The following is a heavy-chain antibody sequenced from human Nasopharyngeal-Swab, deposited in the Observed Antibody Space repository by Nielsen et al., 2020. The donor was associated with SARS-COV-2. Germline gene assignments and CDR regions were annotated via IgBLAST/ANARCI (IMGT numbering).Heavy chain of an antibody. Sequence: GSLRLSCGVHNGSFIGYYWTWIRQPPGKGLEWIGEINHAGTTNYTPSLKSRVTMPVDTSKNQFSLKVNSVTAADTAVYYCARRHRSCGGGACPIDYWGQGALVTVSS. J-gene: IGHJ4*02. V-gene: IGHV4-34*01. D-gene: IGHD2-21*02. CDR3: ARRHRSCGGGACPIDY. CDR2: INHAGTT. CDR1: NGSFIGYY.